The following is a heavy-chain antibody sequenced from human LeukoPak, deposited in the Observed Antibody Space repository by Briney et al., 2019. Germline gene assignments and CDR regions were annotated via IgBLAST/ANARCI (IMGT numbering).Heavy chain of an antibody. CDR1: GFAFNTYA. D-gene: IGHD3-22*01. V-gene: IGHV3-30*04. Sequence: PGGSLRLSCAASGFAFNTYALQWVRQAPGKGLEWVAIISSDGINTYYADSVEGRFSISRANSNNMLYLQMGSLRAEDTAMYYCARDLRTADTTGYYTHFDYWGQGTLVTVSS. CDR2: ISSDGINT. CDR3: ARDLRTADTTGYYTHFDY. J-gene: IGHJ4*02.